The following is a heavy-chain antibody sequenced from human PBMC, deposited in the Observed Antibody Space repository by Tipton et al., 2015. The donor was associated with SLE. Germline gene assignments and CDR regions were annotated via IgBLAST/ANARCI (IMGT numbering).Heavy chain of an antibody. D-gene: IGHD6-13*01. V-gene: IGHV4-31*03. CDR2: ILYSGNT. CDR1: GDSIISGAYY. Sequence: TLSLTCTVSGDSIISGAYYWSWVRQHPGRGLEWLAYILYSGNTSYNPCLKSRLNIAVDRSNNQFFLTLTSVTAADTAVYYCAGVRAASGARYFDPWSQGTLISVSS. J-gene: IGHJ5*02. CDR3: AGVRAASGARYFDP.